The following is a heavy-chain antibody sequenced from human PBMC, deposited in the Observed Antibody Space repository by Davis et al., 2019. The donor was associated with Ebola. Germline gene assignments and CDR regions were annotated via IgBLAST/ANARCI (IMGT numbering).Heavy chain of an antibody. CDR1: VITFSSYA. D-gene: IGHD3-22*01. Sequence: GESLKISCTDSVITFSSYAMTWVRQAPGKGLEWVSAISGSGGSTYYVDSVKGRFTISRDNSKNTLYLQMNSLRAEDTAVYYCARTTYYYDSSGYYYEYFDYWGQGTLVTVSS. V-gene: IGHV3-23*01. CDR3: ARTTYYYDSSGYYYEYFDY. CDR2: ISGSGGST. J-gene: IGHJ4*02.